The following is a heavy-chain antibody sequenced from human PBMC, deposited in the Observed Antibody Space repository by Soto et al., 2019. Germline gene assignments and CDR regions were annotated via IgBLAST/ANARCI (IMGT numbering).Heavy chain of an antibody. J-gene: IGHJ6*02. V-gene: IGHV1-69*13. CDR1: GGAFSSYA. CDR3: ARGKRVFGVVEKYYYGTDV. Sequence: SVKVSCKASGGAFSSYAISWVRQAPGQGLEWMGGIIPIFGTANYAQKFQGRVTITADESTSTAYMELSSLRSEDTAVYYCARGKRVFGVVEKYYYGTDVWGQGKTVNVSS. CDR2: IIPIFGTA. D-gene: IGHD3-3*01.